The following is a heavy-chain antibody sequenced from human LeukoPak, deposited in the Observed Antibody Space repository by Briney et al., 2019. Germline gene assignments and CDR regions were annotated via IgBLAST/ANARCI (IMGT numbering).Heavy chain of an antibody. J-gene: IGHJ4*02. CDR2: IIPIFGTA. V-gene: IGHV1-69*05. D-gene: IGHD3-22*01. Sequence: SVKVSCKASGGTFSSYDISWVRQAPGQGLEWMGGIIPIFGTANYAQKFQGRVTITTDESTSTAYMELSSLRSEDTAVYYCARDGGYYDSSGYYQYYFDYWGQGTLVTVSS. CDR3: ARDGGYYDSSGYYQYYFDY. CDR1: GGTFSSYD.